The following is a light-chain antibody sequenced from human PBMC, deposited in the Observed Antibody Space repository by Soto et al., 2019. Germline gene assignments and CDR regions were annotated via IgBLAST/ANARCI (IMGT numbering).Light chain of an antibody. CDR2: WAS. CDR1: QSVLYSSNNKNY. V-gene: IGKV4-1*01. CDR3: QQCYSTPPA. Sequence: DIVMTQSPDSLAVSLGERATINCKSSQSVLYSSNNKNYLAWYQQKPGQPPKLLIYWASTRESGVPDRFSGRGSGTDFTLTISSLQAEDVTVYYCQQCYSTPPAFGQETNVEIK. J-gene: IGKJ1*01.